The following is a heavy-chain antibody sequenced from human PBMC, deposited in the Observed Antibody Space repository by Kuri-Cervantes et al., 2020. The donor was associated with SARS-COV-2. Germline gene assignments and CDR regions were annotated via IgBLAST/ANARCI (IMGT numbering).Heavy chain of an antibody. D-gene: IGHD3-3*01. Sequence: ASVKVSCKASGYTFTSYGISWVRQAPGQGLEWMGWISAYNGNTNYAQKLQGRVTMTTDTSTSTAYMELRSLRSDDTAVYYCARDETTYYDFWSGYYARYWGQGTLVTVSS. CDR2: ISAYNGNT. V-gene: IGHV1-18*01. CDR1: GYTFTSYG. CDR3: ARDETTYYDFWSGYYARY. J-gene: IGHJ4*02.